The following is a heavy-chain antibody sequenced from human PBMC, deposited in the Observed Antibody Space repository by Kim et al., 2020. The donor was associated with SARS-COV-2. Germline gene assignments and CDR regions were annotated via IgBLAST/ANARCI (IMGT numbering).Heavy chain of an antibody. J-gene: IGHJ6*02. Sequence: GGSLRLSCAASGFTFSDFWMHWVRQAPGKGLMWVSLINNGGATAYADSVKGRFTISRDSAKNTVYLQINSLRAEDTAVYYCARDGRGTIPLDVWGQGTTV. D-gene: IGHD2-15*01. CDR2: INNGGAT. CDR1: GFTFSDFW. V-gene: IGHV3-74*03. CDR3: ARDGRGTIPLDV.